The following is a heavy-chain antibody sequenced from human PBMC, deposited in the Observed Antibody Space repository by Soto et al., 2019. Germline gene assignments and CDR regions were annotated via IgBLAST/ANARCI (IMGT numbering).Heavy chain of an antibody. CDR2: IKQDGSAK. CDR1: GFTFSSYW. Sequence: PGGSLRLSCAASGFTFSSYWMSWVRQAPGKGLEWVANIKQDGSAKYYVDSVKGRFTISRDNSGNTLFLEMYSLRAEDTAVYYCARYIPGVRYYGMDVWGQGTTVTVSS. V-gene: IGHV3-7*03. J-gene: IGHJ6*02. D-gene: IGHD2-2*01. CDR3: ARYIPGVRYYGMDV.